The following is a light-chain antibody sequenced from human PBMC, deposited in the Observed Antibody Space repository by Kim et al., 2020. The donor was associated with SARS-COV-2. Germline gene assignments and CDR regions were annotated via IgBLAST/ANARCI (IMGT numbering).Light chain of an antibody. V-gene: IGLV3-1*01. Sequence: SYELTQPPSVSVSPGQTASITCSAYKLGDKYVSWYQQKPGQSPVVFIYQDNQRPSGIPERFSGSNSGNTATLTISGTQAMDEADYYCQAWDSSTHNYVFGAGTKVTVL. CDR2: QDN. J-gene: IGLJ1*01. CDR1: KLGDKY. CDR3: QAWDSSTHNYV.